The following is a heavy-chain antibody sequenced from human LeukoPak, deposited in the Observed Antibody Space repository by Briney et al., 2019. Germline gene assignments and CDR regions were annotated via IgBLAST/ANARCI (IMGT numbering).Heavy chain of an antibody. Sequence: GGSLRLSCAASGFTFSSYWMSWVRQAPGKGLEWVANIKQDGSEKYHVDSVKGRFTISRDNAKNSLYLQMNSLRAEDTAVYYCASYRLNYYDSRGYYLGYFDYWGQGTLVTVSS. J-gene: IGHJ4*02. V-gene: IGHV3-7*01. CDR3: ASYRLNYYDSRGYYLGYFDY. D-gene: IGHD3-22*01. CDR2: IKQDGSEK. CDR1: GFTFSSYW.